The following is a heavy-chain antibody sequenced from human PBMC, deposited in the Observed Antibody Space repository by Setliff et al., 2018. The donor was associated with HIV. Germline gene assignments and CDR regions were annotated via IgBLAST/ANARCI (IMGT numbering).Heavy chain of an antibody. CDR1: GYTFINYG. D-gene: IGHD3-10*01. V-gene: IGHV1-18*01. CDR2: ISAYNGNT. Sequence: GASVKFSCKAFGYTFINYGISWVRQAPGQGLEWMGWISAYNGNTNYPQKLQDRVTMTTDTSTSTAYMELRSLRSDDTAVYYCARDGYYYGSGSYSSFDYWGQGTLVTVSS. CDR3: ARDGYYYGSGSYSSFDY. J-gene: IGHJ4*02.